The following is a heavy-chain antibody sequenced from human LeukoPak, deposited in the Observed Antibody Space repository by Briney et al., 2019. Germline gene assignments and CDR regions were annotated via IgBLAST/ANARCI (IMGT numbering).Heavy chain of an antibody. Sequence: SETLSLTCAVYGGSFSGYYWSWIRQPPGKGLEWIGEINHSGSTNYNPSLKSRVTISVDTSKNQFSLKLSSVTAADTAVYYCSYYGSSGESAFDIWGQGTMVTVSS. D-gene: IGHD3-22*01. CDR2: INHSGST. CDR1: GGSFSGYY. J-gene: IGHJ3*02. V-gene: IGHV4-34*01. CDR3: SYYGSSGESAFDI.